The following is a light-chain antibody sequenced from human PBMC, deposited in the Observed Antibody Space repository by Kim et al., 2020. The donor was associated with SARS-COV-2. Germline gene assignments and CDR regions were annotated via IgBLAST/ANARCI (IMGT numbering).Light chain of an antibody. CDR1: QSVSSN. CDR2: GAS. CDR3: QQYNYWPGT. J-gene: IGKJ1*01. Sequence: VSPGERATLSCRASQSVSSNLAWYQQKPGQAPRLLIYGASTRATGIPARFSGSGSGTECTLTVSSLQSEDFAVYYCQQYNYWPGTFGQGTKVDIK. V-gene: IGKV3-15*01.